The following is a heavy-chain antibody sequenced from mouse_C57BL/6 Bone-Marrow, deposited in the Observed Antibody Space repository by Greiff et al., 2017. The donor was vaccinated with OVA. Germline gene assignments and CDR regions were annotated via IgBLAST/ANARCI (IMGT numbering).Heavy chain of an antibody. V-gene: IGHV1-4*01. Sequence: VQLVESGAELARPGASVKMSCKASGYTFTSYTMHWVKQRPGQGLEWIGYINPSSGYTKYNQKFKDKATLTADKSSSTAYMQLSSLTSEDSAVYYCARGSRRAWFAYWGQGTLVTVSA. CDR3: ARGSRRAWFAY. CDR1: GYTFTSYT. D-gene: IGHD3-1*01. CDR2: INPSSGYT. J-gene: IGHJ3*01.